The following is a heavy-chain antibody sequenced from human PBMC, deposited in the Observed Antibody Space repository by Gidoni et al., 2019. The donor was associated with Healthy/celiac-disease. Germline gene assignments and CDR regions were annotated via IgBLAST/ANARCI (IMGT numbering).Heavy chain of an antibody. CDR2: IRYDGSNK. J-gene: IGHJ4*02. Sequence: QVQLVESGGGVVQPGGSLRLSCAASGFIFSSYGMHWVRQAPGKGLEWVAFIRYDGSNKYYADSVKGRFTISRDNSKNTLYLQMNSLRAEDTAVYYCAKTTEDGDYYGVRALLFDYWGQGTLVTVSS. V-gene: IGHV3-30*02. CDR1: GFIFSSYG. D-gene: IGHD4-17*01. CDR3: AKTTEDGDYYGVRALLFDY.